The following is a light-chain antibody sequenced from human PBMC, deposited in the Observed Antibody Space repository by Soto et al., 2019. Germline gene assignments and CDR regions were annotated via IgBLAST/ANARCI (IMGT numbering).Light chain of an antibody. CDR2: LEGSGSY. CDR3: ETWDSNTRV. J-gene: IGLJ1*01. Sequence: QLVLTQSSSASASLGSSVKLTCTLSSGHSSYIIAWHQQQPGKAPRYLMKLEGSGSYNKGSGVPDRFSGSSSGADRYLTISILQSEDEADYYCETWDSNTRVFGTGTKRTVL. V-gene: IGLV4-60*03. CDR1: SGHSSYI.